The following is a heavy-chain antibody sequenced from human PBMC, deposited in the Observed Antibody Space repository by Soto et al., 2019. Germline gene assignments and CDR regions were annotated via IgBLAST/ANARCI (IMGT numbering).Heavy chain of an antibody. CDR2: IYYSGCT. CDR3: ARSGYSYGPNPLLY. CDR1: GGSISSGGYY. Sequence: QVQLQESGPGLVKPSQTLSLTCTVTGGSISSGGYYWSWIRQHPGKGLEWIGYIYYSGCTYYNPSLNGRVTISVDTSKNQFSLKLSSVTAADTAVYYCARSGYSYGPNPLLYWGQGTLVTVSS. V-gene: IGHV4-31*03. J-gene: IGHJ4*02. D-gene: IGHD5-18*01.